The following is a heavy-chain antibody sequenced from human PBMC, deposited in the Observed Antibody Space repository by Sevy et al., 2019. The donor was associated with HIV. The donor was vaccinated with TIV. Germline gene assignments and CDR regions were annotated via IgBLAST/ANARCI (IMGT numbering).Heavy chain of an antibody. Sequence: SETLSLTCTVSGGSITSLYWNWIRQPPGKGLEWIANISYNGHINYNPSLKSRVTLSLDTSKNQFSLRLSSVTAAATAMYYCAGENAWGRGYSWGQGTLVTVSS. CDR2: ISYNGHI. D-gene: IGHD1-26*01. J-gene: IGHJ4*02. CDR3: AGENAWGRGYS. CDR1: GGSITSLY. V-gene: IGHV4-59*08.